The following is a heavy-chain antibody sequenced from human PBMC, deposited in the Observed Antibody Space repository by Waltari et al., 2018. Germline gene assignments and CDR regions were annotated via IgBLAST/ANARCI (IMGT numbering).Heavy chain of an antibody. CDR3: ARDPPGVAAAGPGRG. J-gene: IGHJ4*02. D-gene: IGHD6-25*01. CDR2: IYSSGST. CDR1: GITVGTNY. V-gene: IGHV3-66*02. Sequence: EVQLVESGGGLVQPGGSLRLSCAASGITVGTNYMSWVRQAPGKGLDLISLIYSSGSTYYADSVKGRFTISRDNSKNTLYLQMNSLRSEDAAVYFCARDPPGVAAAGPGRGWGQGTLVTVSS.